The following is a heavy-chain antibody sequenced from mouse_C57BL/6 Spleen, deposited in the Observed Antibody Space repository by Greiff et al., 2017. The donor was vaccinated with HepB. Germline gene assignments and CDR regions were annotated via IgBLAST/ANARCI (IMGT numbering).Heavy chain of an antibody. Sequence: VKLMESGEGLVKPGGSLKLSCAASGFTFSSYAMSWVRQTPEKRLEWVAYISSGGDYIYYADTVKGRFTISRDNARNTLYLQMSSLKSEDTAMYYCTRESYDGYYAWGQGTLVTVSA. CDR2: ISSGGDYI. V-gene: IGHV5-9-1*02. D-gene: IGHD2-3*01. J-gene: IGHJ3*01. CDR1: GFTFSSYA. CDR3: TRESYDGYYA.